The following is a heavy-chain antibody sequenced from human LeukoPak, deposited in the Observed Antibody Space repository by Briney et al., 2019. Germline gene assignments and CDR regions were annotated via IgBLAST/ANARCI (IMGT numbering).Heavy chain of an antibody. J-gene: IGHJ4*02. V-gene: IGHV3-7*01. CDR1: GFTFSRYW. CDR2: IQQDGREK. CDR3: ARDVSDENDSASTIHLDY. D-gene: IGHD5/OR15-5a*01. Sequence: GGSLRLSCAASGFTFSRYWLTWVRQAPGKGLEWVANIQQDGREKHYVDSVKGRFTISRDNAKNSLYLQMNSLRAEDTAMYYCARDVSDENDSASTIHLDYWGQGTLVTVSS.